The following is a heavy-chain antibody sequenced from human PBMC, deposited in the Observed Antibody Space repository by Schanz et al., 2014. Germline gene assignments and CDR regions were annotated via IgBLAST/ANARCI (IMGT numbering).Heavy chain of an antibody. CDR1: GLTFSAYA. J-gene: IGHJ6*02. CDR3: ARDGTAMGELSSKYYHYFGMDV. V-gene: IGHV3-23*04. Sequence: DVQLVESGGGLVQPGGSLRLSCAASGLTFSAYAMTWVRQAPGKGLEWVSSLSSSGFITRYADSVKGRFTISRDNSKNTLYLKMNSLRAEDTAVYYCARDGTAMGELSSKYYHYFGMDVWGLGTTVTVSS. D-gene: IGHD3-16*02. CDR2: LSSSGFIT.